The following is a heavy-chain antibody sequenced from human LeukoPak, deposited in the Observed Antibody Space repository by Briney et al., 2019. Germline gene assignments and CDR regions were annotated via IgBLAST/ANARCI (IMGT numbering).Heavy chain of an antibody. CDR3: TRDLFHVLLWFGEPDY. CDR1: GFTFGDYA. J-gene: IGHJ4*02. Sequence: PGGSLRLSCTASGFTFGDYAMSWVRQAPGKGLEWVGFIRSKAYGGTTEYAASVKGRFTISRDDSKSIAYLQMNSLKTEDTAVYYCTRDLFHVLLWFGEPDYWGQGTLVTVSS. D-gene: IGHD3-10*01. V-gene: IGHV3-49*04. CDR2: IRSKAYGGTT.